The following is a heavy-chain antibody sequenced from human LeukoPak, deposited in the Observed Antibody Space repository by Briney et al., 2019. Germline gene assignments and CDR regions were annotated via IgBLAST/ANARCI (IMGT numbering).Heavy chain of an antibody. CDR2: ISGSGGST. J-gene: IGHJ4*02. CDR3: AKEYYDFWSGYPHDY. CDR1: GFTFSSYS. Sequence: GGSLRLSCAASGFTFSSYSMNWVCQAPGKGLEWVSAISGSGGSTYYADSVKGRFTISRDNSKNTLYLQMNSLRAEDTAVYYCAKEYYDFWSGYPHDYWGQGTLVTVSS. D-gene: IGHD3-3*01. V-gene: IGHV3-23*01.